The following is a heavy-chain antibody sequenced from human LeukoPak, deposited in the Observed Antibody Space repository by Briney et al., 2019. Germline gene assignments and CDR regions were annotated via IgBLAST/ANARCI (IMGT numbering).Heavy chain of an antibody. CDR1: GGSFSGYY. CDR2: INHSGST. CDR3: ARGWYDYIWGSYHRPHAFDY. J-gene: IGHJ4*02. V-gene: IGHV4-34*01. D-gene: IGHD3-16*02. Sequence: SETLSLTCAVYGGSFSGYYWSWIRQPPGKGLEWIGEINHSGSTNYNPSLKSRVTISVDTSKNQFSLKLSSVTAADTAVYYCARGWYDYIWGSYHRPHAFDYWGQGTLVTVSS.